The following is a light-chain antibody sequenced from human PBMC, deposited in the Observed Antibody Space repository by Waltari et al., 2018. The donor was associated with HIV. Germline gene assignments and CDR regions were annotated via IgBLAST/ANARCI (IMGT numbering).Light chain of an antibody. Sequence: DIQMTQSPSSLSASVGDRVTITCRASQTISSYLNWYQQKPGKAPKLLIYGASSLQSGVPSRFSGSGSGTDFTLTISSLQPEDFAAYYCQQIYSSPLTFGGGTKVEIK. CDR1: QTISSY. V-gene: IGKV1-39*01. CDR3: QQIYSSPLT. CDR2: GAS. J-gene: IGKJ4*01.